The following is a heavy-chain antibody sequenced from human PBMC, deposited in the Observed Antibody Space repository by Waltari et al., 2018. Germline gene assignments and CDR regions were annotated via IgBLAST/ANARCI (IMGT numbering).Heavy chain of an antibody. D-gene: IGHD2-15*01. V-gene: IGHV4-31*01. J-gene: IGHJ5*02. CDR2: IYYSGST. CDR3: ARIWGGGWFDP. CDR1: GGSISSGGYY. Sequence: QVQLQESGPGLVKPSQTLSLTCTVSGGSISSGGYYWRWIRQHPGKGLEWIGYIYYSGSTYYNPSLKSLVTISVDTSKNQFSLKLSSVTAADTAVYYCARIWGGGWFDPWGQGTLVTVSS.